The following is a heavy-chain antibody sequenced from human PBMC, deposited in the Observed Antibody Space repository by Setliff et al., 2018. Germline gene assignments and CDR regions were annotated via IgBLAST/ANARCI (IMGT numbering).Heavy chain of an antibody. D-gene: IGHD3-9*01. CDR1: GGTFSSYA. V-gene: IGHV1-69*10. Sequence: SVKVSCKASGGTFSSYAISWVRQAPGQGLEWTGGIIPILGIANYAQKFQGRVTITADKSTSTAYMELSSLRSEDTAVYYCASKYYDILTGPSLTWYGMDVWGQGTTVTVSS. CDR3: ASKYYDILTGPSLTWYGMDV. CDR2: IIPILGIA. J-gene: IGHJ6*02.